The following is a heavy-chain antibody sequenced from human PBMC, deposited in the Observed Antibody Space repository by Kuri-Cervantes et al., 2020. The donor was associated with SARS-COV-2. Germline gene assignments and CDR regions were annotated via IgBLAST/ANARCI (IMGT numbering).Heavy chain of an antibody. D-gene: IGHD1-7*01. CDR2: IIPILGIA. Sequence: SVKVSCKASGGTFSSYAISWVRQAPGQGLEWMGRIIPILGIANYAQKFQGRVTITADKSTSTAYMELSSLRSEDTAVYYCTRGLELRSGYFDYWGQGTLVTVSS. CDR1: GGTFSSYA. CDR3: TRGLELRSGYFDY. V-gene: IGHV1-69*04. J-gene: IGHJ4*02.